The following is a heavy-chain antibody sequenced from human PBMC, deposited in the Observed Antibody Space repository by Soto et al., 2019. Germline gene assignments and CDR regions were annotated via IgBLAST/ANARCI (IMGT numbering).Heavy chain of an antibody. Sequence: GGSLRLSCAASGFTFSSYAMSWVRQAPGKGLEWVSAISGSGGSTYYADSVKGRFTISRDNSKNTLYLQMNSLRAEDTAVYYWAKDVAATYYYYMDLWGKGTTVTVS. V-gene: IGHV3-23*01. D-gene: IGHD6-25*01. CDR1: GFTFSSYA. CDR2: ISGSGGST. CDR3: AKDVAATYYYYMDL. J-gene: IGHJ6*03.